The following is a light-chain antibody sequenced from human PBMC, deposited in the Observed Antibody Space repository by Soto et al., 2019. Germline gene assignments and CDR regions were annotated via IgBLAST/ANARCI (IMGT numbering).Light chain of an antibody. CDR2: DVS. V-gene: IGLV2-14*01. CDR3: SSYASSSTRV. J-gene: IGLJ2*01. Sequence: QSALTQPASVSGSPGQSITISCTGTSSDVGGFNYVSWYQQCPGKAPNLIIYDVSNRPSGVSDRFSGSKSGNTASLTISGLQAEDEADYYCSSYASSSTRVFGGGTQLTVL. CDR1: SSDVGGFNY.